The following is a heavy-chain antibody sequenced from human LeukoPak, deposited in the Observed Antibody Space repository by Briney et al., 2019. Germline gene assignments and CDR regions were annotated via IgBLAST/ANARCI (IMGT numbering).Heavy chain of an antibody. CDR2: IYSGGST. Sequence: QAGGSLRLSCAASGFTFSSYSMNWVRQAPGKGLEWVSVIYSGGSTYYADSVKGRFTISRDNSKNTLYLQMNSLRAEDTAVYYCAGYVWGSYRYTHTSDYWGQGTLVTVSS. CDR1: GFTFSSYS. J-gene: IGHJ4*02. D-gene: IGHD3-16*02. V-gene: IGHV3-53*01. CDR3: AGYVWGSYRYTHTSDY.